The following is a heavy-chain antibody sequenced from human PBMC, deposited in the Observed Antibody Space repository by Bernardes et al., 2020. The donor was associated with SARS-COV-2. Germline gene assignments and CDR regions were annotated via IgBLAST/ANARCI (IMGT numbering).Heavy chain of an antibody. CDR2: ISAYNGNT. Sequence: ASVKVSCKASGYTFTNYAISWVRQAPGQGLEWMGWISAYNGNTNYAQNLQDRVTLTTDTSTSTAYMELRSLRSDDTAVYYCARVKGRATDAFDVWGRGTMVTVSS. CDR3: ARVKGRATDAFDV. D-gene: IGHD1-26*01. V-gene: IGHV1-18*01. CDR1: GYTFTNYA. J-gene: IGHJ3*01.